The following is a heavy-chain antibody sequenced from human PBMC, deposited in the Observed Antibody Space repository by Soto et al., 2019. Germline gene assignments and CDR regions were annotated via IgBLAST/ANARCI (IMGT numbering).Heavy chain of an antibody. CDR1: GGSISSSNL. CDR2: IYHGGST. J-gene: IGHJ4*02. Sequence: QVQLQESGPGLVKPSGTLSLTCAVSGGSISSSNLWTWVRHPPGKGLEWIGEIYHGGSTNYNPSLKSRGTISVDKSKNQFSLRLSSVTAADTAVYYCARSPRSIAAGGIDYWGQGILVTVSS. V-gene: IGHV4-4*02. D-gene: IGHD6-13*01. CDR3: ARSPRSIAAGGIDY.